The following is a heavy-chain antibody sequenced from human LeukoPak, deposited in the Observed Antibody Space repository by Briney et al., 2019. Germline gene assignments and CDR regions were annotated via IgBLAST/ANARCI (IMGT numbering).Heavy chain of an antibody. D-gene: IGHD6-19*01. CDR1: GGSISSSSYY. V-gene: IGHV4-39*07. Sequence: SETLSLTCTVSGGSISSSSYYWGGIRQPPGKGLEWIGSIYYSGSTYYNPSLKSRVTISVDTSKNQFSLKLSSVTAADTAVYYCARVGSNSSGWYGVDWGQGTLVSVS. CDR3: ARVGSNSSGWYGVD. J-gene: IGHJ4*02. CDR2: IYYSGST.